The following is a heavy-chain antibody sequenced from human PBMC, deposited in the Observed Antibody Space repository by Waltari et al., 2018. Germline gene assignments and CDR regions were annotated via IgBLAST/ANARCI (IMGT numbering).Heavy chain of an antibody. Sequence: QVQLVQSGAEVKKPGSSVKVSCKASGGTFSSYAISWVRQAPGQGLEWMGRIIPILGTANYAQKFQGRVTITADESTSTAYMELSSLRSEDTAVYYCAIYVEMATSDAFDIWGQGTMVTVSS. CDR1: GGTFSSYA. J-gene: IGHJ3*02. D-gene: IGHD5-12*01. CDR3: AIYVEMATSDAFDI. V-gene: IGHV1-69*15. CDR2: IIPILGTA.